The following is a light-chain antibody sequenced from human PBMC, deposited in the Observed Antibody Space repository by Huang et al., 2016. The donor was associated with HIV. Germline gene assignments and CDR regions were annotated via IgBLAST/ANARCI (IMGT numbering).Light chain of an antibody. CDR3: QQSYNTPRT. Sequence: DIQMTQSPASLSASVGDRVTITCRATQSISNYVNWYQQKPGKAPTLLIYCASTLQSGVPSRFSGRGSGTDFTLTISSLQPEDFTTYYCQQSYNTPRTFGQGTKVEI. V-gene: IGKV1-39*01. CDR1: QSISNY. CDR2: CAS. J-gene: IGKJ1*01.